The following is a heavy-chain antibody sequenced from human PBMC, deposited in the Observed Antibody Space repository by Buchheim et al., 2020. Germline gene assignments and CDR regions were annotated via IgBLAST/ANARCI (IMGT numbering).Heavy chain of an antibody. J-gene: IGHJ4*02. CDR2: FIIIGSTI. CDR3: ARVGSATYYYDSSGYR. V-gene: IGHV3-48*01. CDR1: GFFFSSYS. D-gene: IGHD3-22*01. Sequence: EVQLVESGGALDQPGGSLRLSGQPLGFFFSSYSLNWVRQAPGKGLEGVSYFIIIGSTIYYADPLKGRFTISRDNAKNSRYLQMNSLRAEDTAVYYCARVGSATYYYDSSGYRWGQGTL.